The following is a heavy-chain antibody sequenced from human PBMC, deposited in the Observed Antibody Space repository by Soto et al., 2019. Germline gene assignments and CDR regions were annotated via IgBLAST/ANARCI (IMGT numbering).Heavy chain of an antibody. J-gene: IGHJ6*02. D-gene: IGHD1-26*01. Sequence: QVQLVQSGAEVKKPGSSVKVSCKASGGTFSSYVISWVRQAPGQGLEWMGGIIPIFGTANYAQKFQGRVTITADEPTSTAYMELNSLRSEDTAVYYCAREEAVVGAISYYYGMDVWGQGTTVTVSS. CDR3: AREEAVVGAISYYYGMDV. CDR1: GGTFSSYV. V-gene: IGHV1-69*01. CDR2: IIPIFGTA.